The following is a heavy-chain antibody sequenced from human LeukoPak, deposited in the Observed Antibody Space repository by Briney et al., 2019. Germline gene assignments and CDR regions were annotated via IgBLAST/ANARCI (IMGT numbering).Heavy chain of an antibody. CDR3: ATYRQVLLPFES. J-gene: IGHJ4*02. D-gene: IGHD2-8*02. CDR2: IFPSGGEI. V-gene: IGHV3-23*01. CDR1: GFTFSSYV. Sequence: GGSLRLSCAASGFTFSSYVMSWVRQPPGKGLEWVSSIFPSGGEIHYADSVRGRFTISRDNSKSTLSLQMNSLRAEDTAIYYCATYRQVLLPFESWGQGTLVTVSS.